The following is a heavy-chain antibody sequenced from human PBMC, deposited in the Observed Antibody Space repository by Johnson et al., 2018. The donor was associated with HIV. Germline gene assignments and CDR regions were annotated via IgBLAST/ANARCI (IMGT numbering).Heavy chain of an antibody. CDR1: GFTFSSYA. Sequence: QVQLVESGGGLVKPGGSLRLSCAASGFTFSSYAMHWVRQAPGKGLEWVAVIRYDGSNKYYADSVKGRFTIARDNSKNTLYLQMNSLRAEDTAVYYCAREVGSWYSSSSGAFDIWGQGTMVTVSS. V-gene: IGHV3-30*02. CDR3: AREVGSWYSSSSGAFDI. CDR2: IRYDGSNK. D-gene: IGHD6-6*01. J-gene: IGHJ3*02.